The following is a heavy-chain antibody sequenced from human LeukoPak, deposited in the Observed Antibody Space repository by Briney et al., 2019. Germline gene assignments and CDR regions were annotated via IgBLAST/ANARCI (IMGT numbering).Heavy chain of an antibody. CDR1: GFTFISYA. D-gene: IGHD1-26*01. V-gene: IGHV3-23*01. CDR2: ISGSGGST. Sequence: GGSLRLSCAASGFTFISYAMSWVRQAPGKWLEWVSAISGSGGSTYYADSVKGRFTISRDNSKNTLYLQMNSLRAEDTAVYYCAKALNSGIYRGAFDIWGQGTMVTVSS. J-gene: IGHJ3*02. CDR3: AKALNSGIYRGAFDI.